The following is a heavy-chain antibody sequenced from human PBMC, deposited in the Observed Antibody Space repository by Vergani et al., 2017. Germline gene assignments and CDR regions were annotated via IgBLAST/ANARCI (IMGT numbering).Heavy chain of an antibody. V-gene: IGHV4-34*01. CDR1: GGSFTSYH. D-gene: IGHD4-11*01. J-gene: IGHJ6*03. Sequence: QVQLQQWGGGLLKPSETLSLTCVVNGGSFTSYHWTWIRQSPGEGLEWVGDIDHTGRPDYNPSLKSRLTMSVDKSRNQFSLTLNSVTATDMAIYFCARVNTETNGHLYYYYYKDVWGQGTAVTVS. CDR3: ARVNTETNGHLYYYYYKDV. CDR2: IDHTGRP.